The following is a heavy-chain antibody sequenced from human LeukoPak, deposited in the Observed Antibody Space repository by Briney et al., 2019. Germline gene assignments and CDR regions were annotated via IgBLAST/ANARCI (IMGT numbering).Heavy chain of an antibody. D-gene: IGHD3-10*01. V-gene: IGHV1-18*01. CDR2: ISAYNGNI. CDR3: ARDRSITMVRGVPEY. J-gene: IGHJ4*02. CDR1: GYTFTSYG. Sequence: ASVKVSCKASGYTFTSYGISWVRQAPGQGLEWMGWISAYNGNINYAQKLQGRVTMTTDTSTSTAYMELRSLRSDDTAVYYCARDRSITMVRGVPEYWGQGTLVTVSS.